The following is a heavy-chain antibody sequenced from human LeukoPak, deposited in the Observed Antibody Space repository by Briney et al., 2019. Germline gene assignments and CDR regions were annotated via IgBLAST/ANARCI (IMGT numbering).Heavy chain of an antibody. CDR1: GYTFTSYG. CDR2: ISAYNGNT. V-gene: IGHV1-18*01. D-gene: IGHD2-2*01. Sequence: ASVKVSCKASGYTFTSYGISWVRQAPGQGLEWMGWISAYNGNTNYAQRLQGRVTMTTDTSTSTAYMELRSLRSDDTAVYYCARVVPAGDAFDIWGQGTMVTVSS. CDR3: ARVVPAGDAFDI. J-gene: IGHJ3*02.